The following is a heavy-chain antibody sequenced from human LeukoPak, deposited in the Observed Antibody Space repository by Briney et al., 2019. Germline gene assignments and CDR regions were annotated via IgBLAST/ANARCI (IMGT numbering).Heavy chain of an antibody. CDR1: GGSFSGYS. J-gene: IGHJ4*02. Sequence: SETLSLTCAVYGGSFSGYSWSWIRQPPGKGLEWIGEINHSGSTNHNPSLKSRVTISVDTSKNQFSLKLSSVTAADTAVYYCARGLGKWLARGNYFDYWGQGTLVTVSS. V-gene: IGHV4-34*01. CDR2: INHSGST. CDR3: ARGLGKWLARGNYFDY. D-gene: IGHD6-19*01.